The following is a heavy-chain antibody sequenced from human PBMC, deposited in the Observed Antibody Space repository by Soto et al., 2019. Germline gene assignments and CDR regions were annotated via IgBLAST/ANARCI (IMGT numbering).Heavy chain of an antibody. Sequence: SDTLSLTCTVSGGSISSYYWSWIRQPPGKGLEWIGYIYYSGSTNYNPSLKSRVTISVDTSKNQFSLKLSSVTAADTAVYYCARQYRYYYYYYMDVWGKGTTVTVSS. D-gene: IGHD1-1*01. J-gene: IGHJ6*03. CDR3: ARQYRYYYYYYMDV. CDR1: GGSISSYY. V-gene: IGHV4-59*08. CDR2: IYYSGST.